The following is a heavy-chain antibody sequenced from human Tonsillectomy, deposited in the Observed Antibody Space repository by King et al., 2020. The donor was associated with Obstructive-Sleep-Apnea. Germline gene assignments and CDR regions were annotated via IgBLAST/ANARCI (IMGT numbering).Heavy chain of an antibody. V-gene: IGHV3-30*02. D-gene: IGHD2-21*02. CDR2: IRYDGGNE. J-gene: IGHJ4*02. CDR3: AKSSGRGDWAPFDY. Sequence: QLVQSGGGVVQPGTSLRLSCAASGFTFSSDGMHWVRQAPGKGLEWVAFIRYDGGNEYYADSVKGRFTISRDNSKNTLYLQMNSLRAEDTAVFYCAKSSGRGDWAPFDYWGQGTLVTVSS. CDR1: GFTFSSDG.